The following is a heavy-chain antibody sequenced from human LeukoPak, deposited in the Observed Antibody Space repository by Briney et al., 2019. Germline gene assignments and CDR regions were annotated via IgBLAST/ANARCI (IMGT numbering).Heavy chain of an antibody. CDR1: GITLSNYG. CDR2: ISDRGGRT. J-gene: IGHJ6*02. V-gene: IGHV3-23*01. CDR3: ARPDDILTGYPYYGMDA. D-gene: IGHD3-9*01. Sequence: PGGSLRLSCAVSGITLSNYGMSWVRQAPGKGLEWVAGISDRGGRTNYADSVKGRFTISRDNSKNTLYLQMNSLRAEDTAVYYCARPDDILTGYPYYGMDAWGQGTTVTVSS.